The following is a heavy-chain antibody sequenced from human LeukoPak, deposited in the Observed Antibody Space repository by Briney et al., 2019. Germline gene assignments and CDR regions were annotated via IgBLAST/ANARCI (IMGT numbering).Heavy chain of an antibody. CDR1: GGSISSSSYY. J-gene: IGHJ4*02. Sequence: SETLSLTCTVSGGSISSSSYYWGWIRQPPGKGLEWIGSIYYSGSTYYNPSLKSRVTISVDTSKNQFSLKLSSVTAADTAVYYCARHLVEFVVVPAAPFDYWGQGTLVTVSS. V-gene: IGHV4-39*01. D-gene: IGHD2-2*01. CDR3: ARHLVEFVVVPAAPFDY. CDR2: IYYSGST.